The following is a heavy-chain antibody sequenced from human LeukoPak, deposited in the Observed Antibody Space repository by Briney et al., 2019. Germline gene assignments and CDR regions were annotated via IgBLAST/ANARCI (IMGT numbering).Heavy chain of an antibody. J-gene: IGHJ4*02. CDR1: GFTFSSYA. CDR3: SRGRPPYNVAAADS. V-gene: IGHV3-23*01. D-gene: IGHD3-10*02. CDR2: ISGSGGST. Sequence: GGSLRLSCAASGFTFSSYAMSWVRQAPGKGLEWVSAISGSGGSTYYADSVEGRFTISRDNSKNTLYLQMNSLRAEDTAVYYCSRGRPPYNVAAADSWGQGTLVTVSS.